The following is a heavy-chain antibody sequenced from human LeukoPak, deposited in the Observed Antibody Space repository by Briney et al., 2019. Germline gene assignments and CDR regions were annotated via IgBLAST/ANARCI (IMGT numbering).Heavy chain of an antibody. Sequence: GGSLRLSCAASGFTFSSYGMSWVRQAPGKGLEWVSAISGSGGSTYYADSVKGRFTISRDNAKNSLYLQMNSLRAEDTAVYYCARVEGSSGYYYVYWGQRTLVTVSS. CDR3: ARVEGSSGYYYVY. J-gene: IGHJ4*02. D-gene: IGHD3-22*01. CDR1: GFTFSSYG. V-gene: IGHV3-23*01. CDR2: ISGSGGST.